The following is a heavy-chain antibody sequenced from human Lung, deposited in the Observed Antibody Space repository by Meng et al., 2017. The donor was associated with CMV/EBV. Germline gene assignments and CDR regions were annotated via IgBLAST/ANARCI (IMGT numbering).Heavy chain of an antibody. J-gene: IGHJ6*02. D-gene: IGHD6-13*01. CDR2: ISYDGSNK. CDR1: GFTFSSYA. V-gene: IGHV3-30-3*01. Sequence: SCAASGFTFSSYAMHWVRQAPGKGLEWVAVISYDGSNKYYADSVKGRFTISRDNSKNTLYLQMNSLRAEDTAVYYCARDSRGSWYYSHGDYYYGMDGXGQGXTVTASS. CDR3: ARDSRGSWYYSHGDYYYGMDG.